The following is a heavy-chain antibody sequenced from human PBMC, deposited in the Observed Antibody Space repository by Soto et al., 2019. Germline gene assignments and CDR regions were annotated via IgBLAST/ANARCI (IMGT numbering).Heavy chain of an antibody. J-gene: IGHJ2*01. D-gene: IGHD2-2*01. CDR2: IYYSGST. CDR1: GGSISSSSYY. CDR3: ARLTHSTSYWYFDL. Sequence: PSETLSLTCTVSGGSISSSSYYWGWIRQPPGEGLEWFGNIYYSGSTYYNPSLKSRVTISVDTSKNQFSLKLTSVTATDTAVYYCARLTHSTSYWYFDLWGRGTLVTVS. V-gene: IGHV4-39*01.